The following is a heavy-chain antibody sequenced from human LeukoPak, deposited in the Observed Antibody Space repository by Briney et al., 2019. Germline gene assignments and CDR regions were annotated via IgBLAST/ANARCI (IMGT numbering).Heavy chain of an antibody. CDR1: DDSISSYY. CDR2: ISSSGST. D-gene: IGHD3-22*01. CDR3: ARSRDSSGYRNNWFDP. J-gene: IGHJ5*02. V-gene: IGHV4-59*01. Sequence: SETLSLTCTVSDDSISSYYWSWIRQPPGKGLEGIGYISSSGSTNYNPSLKSRVTMSVDTSKNQFSLKLNSVTAADTAVYYCARSRDSSGYRNNWFDPWGQGTLVTVSS.